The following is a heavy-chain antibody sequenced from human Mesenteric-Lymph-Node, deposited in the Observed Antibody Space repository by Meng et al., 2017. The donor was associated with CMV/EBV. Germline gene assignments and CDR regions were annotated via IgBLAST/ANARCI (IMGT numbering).Heavy chain of an antibody. Sequence: GESLKISCAASGFTVSSNYMSWVRQAPGKGLEWVSVIYSGGSTYYADSVKGRFTISRDNSKNTLYLQMNSLRAEDTAVYYCARVNGDAFDIWGQGRMVTVSS. CDR2: IYSGGST. CDR3: ARVNGDAFDI. CDR1: GFTVSSNY. V-gene: IGHV3-53*01. J-gene: IGHJ3*02.